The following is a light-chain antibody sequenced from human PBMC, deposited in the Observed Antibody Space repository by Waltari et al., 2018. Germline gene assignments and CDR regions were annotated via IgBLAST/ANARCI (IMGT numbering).Light chain of an antibody. V-gene: IGLV2-23*01. J-gene: IGLJ1*01. Sequence: QSALTQPASVSGSPGQSITISCTGVSNDVGTDNLVAWYQQYPGKAPKLLIYEASKRPSGVSKRFSGSKSGNAASLTVSWRQAEEEADYFWCSYGGSGTYDGFGIGTKVTVL. CDR3: CSYGGSGTYDG. CDR2: EAS. CDR1: SNDVGTDNL.